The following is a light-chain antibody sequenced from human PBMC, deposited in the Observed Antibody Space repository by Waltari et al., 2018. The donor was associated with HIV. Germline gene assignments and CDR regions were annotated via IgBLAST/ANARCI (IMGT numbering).Light chain of an antibody. CDR3: ATWDASLRVV. CDR2: STN. CDR1: SSNIGREA. V-gene: IGLV1-44*01. Sequence: QYVLIQPPSASGTPGQRVTISCSGSSSNIGREAVHWYQQVPGTAPKLLIHSTNQRPSGVPDRFSASKSGASASLAISGLQSEDEADYYCATWDASLRVVFGGGTKLTVL. J-gene: IGLJ2*01.